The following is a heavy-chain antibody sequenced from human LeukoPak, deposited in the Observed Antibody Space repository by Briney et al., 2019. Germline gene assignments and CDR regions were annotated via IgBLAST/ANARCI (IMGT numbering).Heavy chain of an antibody. J-gene: IGHJ4*02. Sequence: GGSLRLSCAASGFTFSSYAMSWVRQAPGKGLEWVSAISGSGGSTYYADSVKGRFTISRDNSRDTRYLQMNSLRAEDTAVYYCAKGYYDYVWGSYYFDYWGQGTLVTVSS. CDR3: AKGYYDYVWGSYYFDY. CDR2: ISGSGGST. V-gene: IGHV3-23*01. CDR1: GFTFSSYA. D-gene: IGHD3-16*01.